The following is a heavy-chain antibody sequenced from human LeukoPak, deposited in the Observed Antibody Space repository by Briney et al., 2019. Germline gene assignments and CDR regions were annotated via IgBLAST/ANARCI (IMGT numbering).Heavy chain of an antibody. J-gene: IGHJ6*04. CDR1: GGSISSSIYY. V-gene: IGHV4-39*01. CDR3: VRHPDMVRRSSGSRSNPMDV. D-gene: IGHD3-10*01. CDR2: IYYSGNT. Sequence: SETLSLTCTVSGGSISSSIYYWGWIRQPPGKGLEWIGSIYYSGNTYYNPSLKSRVTISVDTSKNQFSLMLRSVTAADTAVYYCVRHPDMVRRSSGSRSNPMDVWGKETTVTVSS.